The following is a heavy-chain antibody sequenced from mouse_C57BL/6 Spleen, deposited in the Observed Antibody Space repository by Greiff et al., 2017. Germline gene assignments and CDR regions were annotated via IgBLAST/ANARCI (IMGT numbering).Heavy chain of an antibody. Sequence: EVQVVESGGGLVKPGGSLKLSCAASGFTFSSYTMSWVRQTPEKRLEWVATISGGGGNTYYPDSVKGRFTISRDNAKNTLYLQMSSLRSEDTALYYCARHDEYYGSIYWYFDVWGTGTTVTVSS. CDR1: GFTFSSYT. D-gene: IGHD1-1*01. CDR2: ISGGGGNT. J-gene: IGHJ1*03. V-gene: IGHV5-9*01. CDR3: ARHDEYYGSIYWYFDV.